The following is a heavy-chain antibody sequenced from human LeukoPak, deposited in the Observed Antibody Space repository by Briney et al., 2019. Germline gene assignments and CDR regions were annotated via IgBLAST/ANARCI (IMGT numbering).Heavy chain of an antibody. CDR1: GLIFSSYA. CDR2: ISGSGGST. V-gene: IGHV3-23*01. J-gene: IGHJ4*02. D-gene: IGHD2-8*01. Sequence: GGSLRLSCAASGLIFSSYAMSWVRQAPGKGLEWVSTISGSGGSTYYADSVKGRFTISRDNSKNTVYLQMNSLRAEDTAVYYCAKDRSCINDVRHGDFDYWGQGTLVTVSS. CDR3: AKDRSCINDVRHGDFDY.